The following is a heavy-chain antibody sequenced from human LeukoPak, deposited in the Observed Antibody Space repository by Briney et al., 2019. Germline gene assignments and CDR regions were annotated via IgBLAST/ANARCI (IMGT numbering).Heavy chain of an antibody. CDR2: ISRRGST. CDR3: ARGPYSYDSSGAFDI. CDR1: GDSISSGDYY. V-gene: IGHV4-61*02. Sequence: PSQTLSLTCTVSGDSISSGDYYWSWIRQPGGRGLEWIGRISRRGSTNYNPSLKSRVTISVDTSKNQFSLKLSSVAAADTGVYFCARGPYSYDSSGAFDIWGQGTMVTVSS. J-gene: IGHJ3*02. D-gene: IGHD3-22*01.